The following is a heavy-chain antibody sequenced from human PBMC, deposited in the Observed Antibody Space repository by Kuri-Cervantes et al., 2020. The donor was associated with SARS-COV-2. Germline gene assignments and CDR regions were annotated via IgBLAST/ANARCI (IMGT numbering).Heavy chain of an antibody. CDR1: GYALTSYY. CDR2: INPRTGTT. J-gene: IGHJ4*02. D-gene: IGHD1-26*01. CDR3: AREKGVIGATDDYFQY. V-gene: IGHV1-46*01. Sequence: ASVKVSCKASGYALTSYYMHWVRQAPGQGPEWLGIINPRTGTTTYAQKFRGRVTMTRDTSTNTVYMELTTLASDDTAVYYCAREKGVIGATDDYFQYWGQGTLVTVSS.